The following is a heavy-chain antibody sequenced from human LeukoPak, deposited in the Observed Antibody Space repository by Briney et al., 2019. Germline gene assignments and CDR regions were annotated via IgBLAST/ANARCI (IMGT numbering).Heavy chain of an antibody. CDR1: GFTFSSYA. D-gene: IGHD3-10*01. CDR2: ISFDGSNE. Sequence: HPGGSLRLSCAASGFTFSSYAMHWVRQAPGKGLEWVAVISFDGSNEYYADSVKGRFTISRDSSKNTLYLQMNSLRAEDTALYYCAKCYYGSLGLDAFDIWGQGTMVTVSS. V-gene: IGHV3-30*18. J-gene: IGHJ3*02. CDR3: AKCYYGSLGLDAFDI.